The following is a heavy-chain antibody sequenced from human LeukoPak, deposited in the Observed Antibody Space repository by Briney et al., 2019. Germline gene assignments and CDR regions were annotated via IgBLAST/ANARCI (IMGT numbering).Heavy chain of an antibody. J-gene: IGHJ4*02. D-gene: IGHD3-3*01. CDR2: ISCSSSYI. CDR1: GFTFSSYS. V-gene: IGHV3-21*01. CDR3: ARFGDYDFWSGYGDYDSRGFDY. Sequence: GGSLRLSCAASGFTFSSYSMNWVRQAPGKGLEWVSSISCSSSYIYYADSVKGRFTISRDNAKNSLYLQMNSLRAEDTAVYYCARFGDYDFWSGYGDYDSRGFDYWGQGTLVTVSS.